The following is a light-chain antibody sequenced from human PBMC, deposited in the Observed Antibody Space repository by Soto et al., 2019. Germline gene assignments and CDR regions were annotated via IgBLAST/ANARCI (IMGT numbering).Light chain of an antibody. Sequence: QSVLTQPASVSGTPGQSITISCTGTSSDVGRYKFVSWYQQHPGKVPKLMIYDVSDRPSGVSNRFSGSRSGNTASLTISGLQAEDEADYYCSSYTTSTTLIFGGGTKLTVL. CDR3: SSYTTSTTLI. CDR1: SSDVGRYKF. CDR2: DVS. J-gene: IGLJ2*01. V-gene: IGLV2-14*03.